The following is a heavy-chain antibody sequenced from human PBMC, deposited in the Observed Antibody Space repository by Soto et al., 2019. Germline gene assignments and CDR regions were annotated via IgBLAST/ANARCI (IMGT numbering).Heavy chain of an antibody. Sequence: ASVKVSCKASGYTFTGYYMHWVRQSPGQGLEWMGWINPNSGGTNYAQKFQGRVTMTRDTSISTAYMELSRLRSDDTAVYYCARVDSPRNYYDSSGYYEGDYWGQGTLVTVSS. V-gene: IGHV1-2*02. D-gene: IGHD3-22*01. J-gene: IGHJ4*02. CDR3: ARVDSPRNYYDSSGYYEGDY. CDR2: INPNSGGT. CDR1: GYTFTGYY.